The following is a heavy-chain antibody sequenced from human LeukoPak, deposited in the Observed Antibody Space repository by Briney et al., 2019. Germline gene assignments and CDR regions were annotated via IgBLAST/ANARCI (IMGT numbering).Heavy chain of an antibody. Sequence: SVKVSCKASGGTFSSYAISWVRQAPGQGLEWMGGIIPIFGTANYAQKFQGRVTITADESTSTAYMELSSLRSEDTAVYYCARDRASDIVVVVAATPFDYYYYGMDVWGQVTTVTVSS. CDR3: ARDRASDIVVVVAATPFDYYYYGMDV. D-gene: IGHD2-15*01. J-gene: IGHJ6*02. CDR1: GGTFSSYA. V-gene: IGHV1-69*13. CDR2: IIPIFGTA.